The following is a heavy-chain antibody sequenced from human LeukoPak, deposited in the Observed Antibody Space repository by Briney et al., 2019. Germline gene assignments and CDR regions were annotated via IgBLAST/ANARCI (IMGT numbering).Heavy chain of an antibody. CDR2: MNPNSGNT. D-gene: IGHD3-3*01. Sequence: ASVKVSCKASGYTFTSYDIHWVRQATGQGLEWMGWMNPNSGNTGYAQKFQGRVTMTRNTSISTAYMELSSLRSEDTAVYYCARGLRGRGPIDFWSEGDWFDPWGQGTLVTVSS. CDR3: ARGLRGRGPIDFWSEGDWFDP. CDR1: GYTFTSYD. V-gene: IGHV1-8*01. J-gene: IGHJ5*02.